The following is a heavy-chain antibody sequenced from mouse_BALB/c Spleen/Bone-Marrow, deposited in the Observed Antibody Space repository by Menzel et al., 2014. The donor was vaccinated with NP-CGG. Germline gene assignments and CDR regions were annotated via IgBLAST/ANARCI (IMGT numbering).Heavy chain of an antibody. J-gene: IGHJ3*01. CDR1: GFPFTTYW. CDR3: ARPYRYDKEFAY. Sequence: MQLQQSGAELAKPGASVKMSCKASGFPFTTYWMHWFKQRPGQGLEWIGYIDPSTGHTEYNQNFKDKATLTADKSSSTAYMQLSSLTSEDSAVYYCARPYRYDKEFAYWGQGTLVTVSA. V-gene: IGHV1-7*01. D-gene: IGHD2-14*01. CDR2: IDPSTGHT.